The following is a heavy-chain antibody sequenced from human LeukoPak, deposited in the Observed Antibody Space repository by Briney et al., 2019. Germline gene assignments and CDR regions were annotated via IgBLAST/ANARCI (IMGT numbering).Heavy chain of an antibody. J-gene: IGHJ4*02. D-gene: IGHD2-15*01. CDR1: GGSFSGYY. V-gene: IGHV4-34*01. CDR3: AAGRYCSGGSCRDFDY. CDR2: INHSGST. Sequence: SETLSLTCAVYGGSFSGYYWSWIRQPPGKGLEWIGEINHSGSTNYNPSLKSRVTISVDTSKNQFSLKLSSVTAADTAVYYCAAGRYCSGGSCRDFDYWGQGTLVTVSS.